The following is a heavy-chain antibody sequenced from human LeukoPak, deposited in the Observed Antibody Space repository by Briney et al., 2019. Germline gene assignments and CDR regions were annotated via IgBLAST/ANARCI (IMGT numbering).Heavy chain of an antibody. CDR3: ARGRSPPAAAESLFDP. V-gene: IGHV1-8*01. Sequence: ASVKVSCKVSGDTFTSYAMNWVRQATGQGLEWMGWMNPNSGITGYAQNFQGRVTMTRNTSTTTAYMELNSLRSEDTAVYYCARGRSPPAAAESLFDPWGQGTLVTVSS. J-gene: IGHJ5*02. D-gene: IGHD2-2*01. CDR2: MNPNSGIT. CDR1: GDTFTSYA.